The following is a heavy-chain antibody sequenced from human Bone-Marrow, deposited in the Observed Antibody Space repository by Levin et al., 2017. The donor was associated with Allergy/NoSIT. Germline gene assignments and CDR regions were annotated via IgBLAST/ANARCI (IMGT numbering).Heavy chain of an antibody. J-gene: IGHJ4*02. Sequence: SETLSLTCTVSGGSISSYYWSWIRQPPGKGLEWIGYIYYSGSTNYNPSLKSRVTISVDTSKNQFSLKLSSVTAADTAVYYCARGPISGWSFDYWGQGTLVTVSS. CDR1: GGSISSYY. CDR3: ARGPISGWSFDY. D-gene: IGHD6-19*01. V-gene: IGHV4-59*01. CDR2: IYYSGST.